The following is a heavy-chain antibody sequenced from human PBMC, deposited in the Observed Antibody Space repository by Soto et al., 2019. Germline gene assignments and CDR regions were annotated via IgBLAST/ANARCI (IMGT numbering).Heavy chain of an antibody. CDR2: IYYSGST. CDR3: ARGDYDYDSSGYYFY. CDR1: GGSISSYY. J-gene: IGHJ4*02. V-gene: IGHV4-59*08. D-gene: IGHD3-22*01. Sequence: PSDTLSLTCTVSGGSISSYYWSWIRQPPGKGLEWIGYIYYSGSTNYNPSLKSRVTISVDTSKNQFSLKLSSVTAADTAVYYCARGDYDYDSSGYYFYWGQGTQVTVSS.